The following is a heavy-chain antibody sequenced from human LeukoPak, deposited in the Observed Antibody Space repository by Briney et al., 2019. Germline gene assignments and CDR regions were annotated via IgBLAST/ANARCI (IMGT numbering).Heavy chain of an antibody. CDR1: GFTFSGYS. D-gene: IGHD6-19*01. CDR3: ARSIAVARYYFDY. CDR2: ISSSSSNI. V-gene: IGHV3-21*01. J-gene: IGHJ4*02. Sequence: PGGSLRLSCAASGFTFSGYSMNWVRQAPGKGLEWVSSISSSSSNIYYADSVKGRFTISRDNAKNPLYLQMNSLRAEDTAVYYCARSIAVARYYFDYWGQGTLVTVSS.